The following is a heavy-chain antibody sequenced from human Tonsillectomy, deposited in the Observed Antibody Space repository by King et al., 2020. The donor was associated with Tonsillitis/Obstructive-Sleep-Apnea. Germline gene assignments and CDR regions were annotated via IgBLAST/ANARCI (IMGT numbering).Heavy chain of an antibody. J-gene: IGHJ3*02. Sequence: VQLQQSGTRLVKPSQTLSLTCAISGDSVSSQSAVWNWVRQAPSIVLEWLGRKYYRSKWYNDYAVSVKNRMTINPDTSKNQFPLQLNQVTPEDTAVYYCARGRDAFDIWGQGTMVTVSS. V-gene: IGHV6-1*01. CDR3: ARGRDAFDI. CDR2: KYYRSKWYN. CDR1: GDSVSSQSAV.